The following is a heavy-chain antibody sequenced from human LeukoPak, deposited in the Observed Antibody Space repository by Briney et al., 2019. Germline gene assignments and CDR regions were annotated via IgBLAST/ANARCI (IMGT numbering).Heavy chain of an antibody. V-gene: IGHV1-18*01. CDR3: ARDVYDFWSGCGDYYYYMDV. CDR2: ISAYNGNT. CDR1: GYTFTSYG. J-gene: IGHJ6*03. Sequence: ASVKVSCKASGYTFTSYGISWVRQAPGQGLEWMGWISAYNGNTNYAQKLQGRVTMTTDTSTSTAYMELRSLRSDDTAVYYCARDVYDFWSGCGDYYYYMDVWGKGTTVTVSS. D-gene: IGHD3-3*01.